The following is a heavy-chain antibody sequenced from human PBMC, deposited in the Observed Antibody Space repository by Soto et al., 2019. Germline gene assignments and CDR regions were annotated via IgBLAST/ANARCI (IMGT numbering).Heavy chain of an antibody. D-gene: IGHD6-19*01. Sequence: SETLSLTCAFSCGSIVSGGYSWSWIRQPPGKGLEWIGTTYHRGSTYYDPSLKSRVTISLDPSKNQFSLNLNSVTAADTAVYYCARVAGSGWYDAWGQGTLVTVSS. J-gene: IGHJ5*02. CDR3: ARVAGSGWYDA. V-gene: IGHV4-30-2*05. CDR2: TYHRGST. CDR1: CGSIVSGGYS.